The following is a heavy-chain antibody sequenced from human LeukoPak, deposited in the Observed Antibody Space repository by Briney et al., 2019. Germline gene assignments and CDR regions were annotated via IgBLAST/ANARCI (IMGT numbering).Heavy chain of an antibody. J-gene: IGHJ5*02. D-gene: IGHD2-2*01. Sequence: SETLFLTCAVYGGSFSGYYWSWIRQPPGKGLEWIGEINHSGSTNYNPSLKSRVTISVDTSKNQFSLKLSSVTAADTAVYYCASGVVVPAAMSNWFDPWGQGTLVTVSS. V-gene: IGHV4-34*01. CDR2: INHSGST. CDR3: ASGVVVPAAMSNWFDP. CDR1: GGSFSGYY.